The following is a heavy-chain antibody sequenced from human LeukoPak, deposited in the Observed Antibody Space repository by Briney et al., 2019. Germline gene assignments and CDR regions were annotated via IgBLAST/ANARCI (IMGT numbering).Heavy chain of an antibody. CDR3: ARGGIAMADPNY. CDR1: GFTFSTFA. CDR2: IFPSGGEI. Sequence: GGSLRLSCAASGFTFSTFAMIWVRQPPGKGLEWVSSIFPSGGEIHYADSVRGRFTISRDNAKNSLYLQMNSLRAEDTAVYYCARGGIAMADPNYWGQGTLVTVSS. V-gene: IGHV3-21*01. J-gene: IGHJ4*02. D-gene: IGHD6-19*01.